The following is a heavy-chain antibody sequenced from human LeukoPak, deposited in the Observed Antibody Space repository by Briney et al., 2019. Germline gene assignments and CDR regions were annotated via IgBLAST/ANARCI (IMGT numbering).Heavy chain of an antibody. CDR3: ARDNGYSSSWPNFQH. V-gene: IGHV3-15*01. CDR2: IKSKTDGGTT. D-gene: IGHD6-13*01. Sequence: GGSLRLSCAASGFTFSNAWMSWVRQAPEKGLEWVGRIKSKTDGGTTDYAAPVKGRFAISRDDSKNTLYLQMNSLRAEDTAVYYCARDNGYSSSWPNFQHWGQGTLVTVSS. J-gene: IGHJ1*01. CDR1: GFTFSNAW.